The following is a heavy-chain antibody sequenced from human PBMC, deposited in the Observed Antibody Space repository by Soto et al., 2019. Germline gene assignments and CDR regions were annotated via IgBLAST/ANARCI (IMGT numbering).Heavy chain of an antibody. V-gene: IGHV4-31*03. CDR1: GGSISSGGYY. D-gene: IGHD6-13*01. J-gene: IGHJ5*02. Sequence: QVQLQESGPGLVKPSQTLSLTCTVSGGSISSGGYYWSWIRQHPGKGLEWIGYIYYSGSTYYNPSLKSRVTISVDTSKNQFSLKLSSVTAADTAVYYCARVVWEYKLIAAAGTFQSNWFDPWGQGTLVTVSS. CDR3: ARVVWEYKLIAAAGTFQSNWFDP. CDR2: IYYSGST.